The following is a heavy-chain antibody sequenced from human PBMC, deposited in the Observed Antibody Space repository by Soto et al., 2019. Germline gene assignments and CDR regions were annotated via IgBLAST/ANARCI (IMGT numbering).Heavy chain of an antibody. CDR1: GFTVNTNY. CDR2: IYDGGST. J-gene: IGHJ5*02. D-gene: IGHD4-17*01. CDR3: ARGDGDYGRRLDP. V-gene: IGHV3-66*01. Sequence: EVQLVESGGGLVQPGGSLRLSCAASGFTVNTNYVSWVRQAPGKGLEWVSIIYDGGSTYYADSVKGRFTISRDNSKNTLYLQMTSLRAEDTDVYYCARGDGDYGRRLDPWGQGTLVTVSS.